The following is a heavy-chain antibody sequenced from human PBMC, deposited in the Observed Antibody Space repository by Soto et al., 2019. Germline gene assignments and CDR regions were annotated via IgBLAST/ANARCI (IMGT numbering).Heavy chain of an antibody. J-gene: IGHJ4*02. CDR3: ARFDVGYCSGGSCYGH. CDR2: IYQSETT. D-gene: IGHD2-15*01. CDR1: GGSISSSNW. Sequence: SETLSLTCAVSGGSISSSNWWSWVRQAPGKGLEWIGEIYQSETTKYNPTLKRRITISVDKSKKQFSMKQSSVTAADSAVYYCARFDVGYCSGGSCYGHWGQGTLVT. V-gene: IGHV4-4*02.